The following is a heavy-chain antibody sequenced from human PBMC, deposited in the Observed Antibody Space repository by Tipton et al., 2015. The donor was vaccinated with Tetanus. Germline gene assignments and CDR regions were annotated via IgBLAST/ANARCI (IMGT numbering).Heavy chain of an antibody. V-gene: IGHV1-8*01. D-gene: IGHD3-16*01. CDR3: ARRFYGFYGMDV. Sequence: QLVQSGAEVKKPGASVKVSCKASGYTFTSYDINWVRQATGQGLEWMGWMNPNSGNTGYAQKFQGRVTMTRDTSTSTVYMELSSLRSEDTAVYYCARRFYGFYGMDVWGQGTTVTVSS. J-gene: IGHJ6*02. CDR2: MNPNSGNT. CDR1: GYTFTSYD.